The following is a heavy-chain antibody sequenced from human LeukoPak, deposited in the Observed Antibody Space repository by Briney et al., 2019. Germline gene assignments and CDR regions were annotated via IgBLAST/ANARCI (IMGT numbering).Heavy chain of an antibody. D-gene: IGHD6-6*01. CDR3: AREGRDLEAAPHHYYYGMDV. CDR2: IYYSGST. CDR1: GGSISSYY. Sequence: PSETLSLTCTVSGGSISSYYWSWIRQPPGKGLEWIGYIYYSGSTNYNPSLKSRVTISVDTSKNQFSLKLSSVTAADTAVYYCAREGRDLEAAPHHYYYGMDVWGQGTTVTVSS. J-gene: IGHJ6*02. V-gene: IGHV4-59*01.